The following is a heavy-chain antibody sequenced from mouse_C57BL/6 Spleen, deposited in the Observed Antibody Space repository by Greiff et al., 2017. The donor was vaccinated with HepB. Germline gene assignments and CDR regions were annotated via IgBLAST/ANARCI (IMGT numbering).Heavy chain of an antibody. D-gene: IGHD1-1*01. V-gene: IGHV14-2*01. J-gene: IGHJ1*03. CDR3: ASFDYYGSSYLYFDV. Sequence: EVQLQQSGAELVKPGASVKLSCTASGFNIKDYYMHWVKQRTEQGLEWIGRIDPEDGETKYAPQFQGKATITADTSSNTAYLQLSSLTSEDTAVYYCASFDYYGSSYLYFDVWGTGTTVTVSS. CDR1: GFNIKDYY. CDR2: IDPEDGET.